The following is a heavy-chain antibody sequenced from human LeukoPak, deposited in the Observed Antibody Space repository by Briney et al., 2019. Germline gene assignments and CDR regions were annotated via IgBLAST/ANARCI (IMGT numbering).Heavy chain of an antibody. J-gene: IGHJ3*02. CDR2: IYHSGST. CDR3: ARAGRDDAFDI. V-gene: IGHV4-30-2*01. Sequence: SETLSLTCAVSGGSISSGGYSWSWLRQPPGKGLEWIGYIYHSGSTYYNPSLKSRVTISVDRSKNQFSLKLSSVTAADTAVYYCARAGRDDAFDIWGQGTMVTVSS. CDR1: GGSISSGGYS.